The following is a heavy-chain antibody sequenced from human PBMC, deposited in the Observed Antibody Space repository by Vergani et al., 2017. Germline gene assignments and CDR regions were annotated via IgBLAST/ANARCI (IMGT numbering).Heavy chain of an antibody. V-gene: IGHV3-33*01. CDR3: ARVGSGSYYSDY. Sequence: QVQLVESGGGVVQPGRSLRLSCAASGFTLSSYGMHWVGQAPGKGLEWVAVIWYDGSNKYYADSVKGRFTISRDNSKNTLYLQMNSLRAEDTAVYYCARVGSGSYYSDYWGQGTLVTVAS. D-gene: IGHD1-26*01. CDR2: IWYDGSNK. J-gene: IGHJ4*02. CDR1: GFTLSSYG.